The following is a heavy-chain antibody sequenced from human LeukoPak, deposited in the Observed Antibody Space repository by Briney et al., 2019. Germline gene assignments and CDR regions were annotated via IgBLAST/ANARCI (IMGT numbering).Heavy chain of an antibody. CDR3: AREGYSGSQYYFDY. Sequence: GGSLRLSCAASGFTFSSYWMSWVRQAPGKGLEWVANIKQDGSEKYYVDSVKGRFTISRDNAKNSLYLQMNSLRAEDTAVYYCAREGYSGSQYYFDYWGQGTLVTVSS. CDR1: GFTFSSYW. J-gene: IGHJ4*02. CDR2: IKQDGSEK. V-gene: IGHV3-7*01. D-gene: IGHD1-26*01.